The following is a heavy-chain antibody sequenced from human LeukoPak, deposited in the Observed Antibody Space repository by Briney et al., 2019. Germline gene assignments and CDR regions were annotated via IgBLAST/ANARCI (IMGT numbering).Heavy chain of an antibody. V-gene: IGHV1-2*06. CDR3: AREAIDFWSGYYQPLKYFQH. D-gene: IGHD3-3*01. CDR2: INPNSGGT. Sequence: GASVKVSCKASGYTFTGYYMHWVRQAPGQGLEWMGRINPNSGGTNYAQKFQGRVTITRDTSISTAYMELSRLRSDDTAVYYCAREAIDFWSGYYQPLKYFQHWGQGTLVTVSS. CDR1: GYTFTGYY. J-gene: IGHJ1*01.